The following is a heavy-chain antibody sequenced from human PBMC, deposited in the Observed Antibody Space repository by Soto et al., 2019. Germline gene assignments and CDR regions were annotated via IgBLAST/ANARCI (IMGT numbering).Heavy chain of an antibody. Sequence: EVQLVESGGGLVQPGGSLRLSCAASGFTVSSNYMSWVRQAPGKGLEWVSVIYSGGSTYYADSVKGRFTISRDNSKNTLYLQMNSLRAEDTAVYYCARGTYYDYVWGSYPSHGMDAWGQGTTVTVSS. V-gene: IGHV3-66*01. J-gene: IGHJ6*02. CDR1: GFTVSSNY. CDR3: ARGTYYDYVWGSYPSHGMDA. CDR2: IYSGGST. D-gene: IGHD3-16*02.